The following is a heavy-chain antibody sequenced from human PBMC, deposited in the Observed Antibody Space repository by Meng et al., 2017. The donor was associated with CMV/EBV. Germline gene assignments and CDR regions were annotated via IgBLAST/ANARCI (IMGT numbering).Heavy chain of an antibody. J-gene: IGHJ1*01. CDR1: GFTFSSYA. CDR3: ARDPSITPGQH. Sequence: GGSLRLSCAASGFTFSSYAMSWVRQAPGKGLEWVSSISSSSSYIYYADSVKGRFTISRDNAKNSLYLQMNSLRAEDTAVYYCARDPSITPGQHWGQGTLVTVSS. V-gene: IGHV3-21*01. D-gene: IGHD5-24*01. CDR2: ISSSSSYI.